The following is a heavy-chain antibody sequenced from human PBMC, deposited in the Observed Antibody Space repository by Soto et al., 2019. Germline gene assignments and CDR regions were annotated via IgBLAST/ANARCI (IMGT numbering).Heavy chain of an antibody. V-gene: IGHV3-53*01. CDR3: AKDYSTVTTDPLSVVLFDY. J-gene: IGHJ4*02. Sequence: GGSLRLSCAASGFTVSSKYMNWVRQAPGKGLEWVSIITSDGRTYYADSVKGRFTISRDNSKNTVYLQMNSLRAEDTAVYYCAKDYSTVTTDPLSVVLFDYWGQGALVTVSS. D-gene: IGHD4-17*01. CDR1: GFTVSSKY. CDR2: ITSDGRT.